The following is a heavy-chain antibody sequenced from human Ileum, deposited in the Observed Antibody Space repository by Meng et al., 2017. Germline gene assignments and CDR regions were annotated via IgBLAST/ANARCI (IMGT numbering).Heavy chain of an antibody. CDR3: ARPQYTYGRDPFEH. CDR1: GFTFSVYY. V-gene: IGHV3-11*01. J-gene: IGHJ4*02. D-gene: IGHD2-2*02. Sequence: VPCGGFGGGSVKLVGSLCLSCAASGFTFSVYYMSWVRQAPGKGLEWVSYVTRSGDTTYYADSVKGRFTISRDNAKNSLYLQMNSLRAEDTAVYYCARPQYTYGRDPFEHWGQGALVTVSS. CDR2: VTRSGDTT.